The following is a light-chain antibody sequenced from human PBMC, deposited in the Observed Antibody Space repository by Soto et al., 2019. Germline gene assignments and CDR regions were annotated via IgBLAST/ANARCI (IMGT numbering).Light chain of an antibody. CDR2: LNSDGSH. V-gene: IGLV4-69*01. Sequence: QSVLTQSPSASASLGASVKLTCTLSSGHSNYAIAWHQQQSEKGPRYLMKLNSDGSHSKGDGIPDGFSGSSSGAERYLTISNLQSEDEADYYCKTWGSGIVVFGGGTKLTVL. CDR3: KTWGSGIVV. J-gene: IGLJ2*01. CDR1: SGHSNYA.